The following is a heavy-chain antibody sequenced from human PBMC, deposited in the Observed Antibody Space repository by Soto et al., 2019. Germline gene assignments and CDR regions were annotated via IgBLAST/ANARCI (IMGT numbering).Heavy chain of an antibody. V-gene: IGHV3-23*01. CDR2: ISGSGGIK. J-gene: IGHJ4*02. CDR3: ARDRREGNLHLLLPPPH. CDR1: GFSFSTYA. Sequence: GGSLRLSCAASGFSFSTYAMSWVRQAPGKGLEWVSGISGSGGIKYYADSVKGRFIISRDNSKNTLYLQMNSLRADDTAVYYCARDRREGNLHLLLPPPHWGPGTRVTVSA. D-gene: IGHD2-15*01.